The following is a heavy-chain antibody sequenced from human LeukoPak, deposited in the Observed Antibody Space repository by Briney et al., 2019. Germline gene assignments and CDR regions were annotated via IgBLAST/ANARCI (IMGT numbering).Heavy chain of an antibody. CDR2: INTDGTVT. D-gene: IGHD6-19*01. Sequence: PGGSLRLSCAASGFTFSKYWMLCVRQAPGKGLESVSRINTDGTVTTYADSVKGRFTVSRDNADNTMFLQMNSVRDEDTAVYYCATKQWLAPPPDSWGQGTPVTASS. J-gene: IGHJ4*02. CDR3: ATKQWLAPPPDS. V-gene: IGHV3-74*01. CDR1: GFTFSKYW.